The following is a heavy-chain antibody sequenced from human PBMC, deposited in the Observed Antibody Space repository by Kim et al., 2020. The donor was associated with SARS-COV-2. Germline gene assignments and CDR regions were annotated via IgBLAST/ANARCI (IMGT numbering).Heavy chain of an antibody. D-gene: IGHD3-16*02. Sequence: DYAAPGKARFTIPREDSKNTLYLQMNSLKTEDTAVYYCTTDRVISPGGVWGQGTMVTVSS. CDR3: TTDRVISPGGV. J-gene: IGHJ3*01. V-gene: IGHV3-15*01.